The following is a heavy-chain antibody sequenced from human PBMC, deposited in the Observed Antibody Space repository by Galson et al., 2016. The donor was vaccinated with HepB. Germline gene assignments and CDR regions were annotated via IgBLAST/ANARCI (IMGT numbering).Heavy chain of an antibody. CDR3: QVAAAWEGWFDP. V-gene: IGHV4-39*01. J-gene: IGHJ5*02. D-gene: IGHD6-13*01. Sequence: SETLSLTCTVSGGSISSSSYYWGWIRQPPGKGLEWIGSIYYIGSTYYNPSLKSRVTISVDTSKNQFSLKLSSVTAADTAVYYCQVAAAWEGWFDPWGQGTLVTVSS. CDR2: IYYIGST. CDR1: GGSISSSSYY.